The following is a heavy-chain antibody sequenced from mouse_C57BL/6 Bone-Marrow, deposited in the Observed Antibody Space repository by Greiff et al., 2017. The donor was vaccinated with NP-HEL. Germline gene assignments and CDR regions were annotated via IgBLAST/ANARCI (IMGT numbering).Heavy chain of an antibody. V-gene: IGHV5-6*01. CDR2: ISSGGSYT. J-gene: IGHJ4*01. CDR1: GFTFSSYG. CDR3: ARHGRITTNAMDY. D-gene: IGHD1-1*01. Sequence: EVQGVESGGDLVKPGGSLKLSCAASGFTFSSYGMSWVRQTPDKRLEWVATISSGGSYTYYPDSVKGRFTISRDNAKNTLYLQMSSLKSEDTAVYYCARHGRITTNAMDYWGQGTSVTVSS.